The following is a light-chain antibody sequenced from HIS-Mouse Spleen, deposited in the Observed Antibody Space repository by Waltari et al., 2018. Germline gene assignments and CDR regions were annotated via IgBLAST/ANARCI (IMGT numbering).Light chain of an antibody. CDR1: SSDVGGYNY. J-gene: IGLJ3*02. CDR3: SSYTSSSTRV. CDR2: DVI. V-gene: IGLV2-14*03. Sequence: QSALTQPASVSGSPGQSITISCTGTSSDVGGYNYVSCYQQHPGRAPKLMIYDVINRPSGVSYRFSGSQSGNTASLTISGLQAEDEADYYCSSYTSSSTRVFGGGTKLTVL.